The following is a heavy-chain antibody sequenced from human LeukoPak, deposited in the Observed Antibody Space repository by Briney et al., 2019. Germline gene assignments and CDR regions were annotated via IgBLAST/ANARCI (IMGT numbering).Heavy chain of an antibody. CDR3: AKDIWRSSWWPSQKLAVGGMDV. V-gene: IGHV3-23*01. Sequence: PGGSLRLSCAASGFTFSSYAMSWVRQAPGKGLEWVSAISGSGGSTYYADSVKGRFTISRDNLKNTLYLQMNSLRAEDTAVYYCAKDIWRSSWWPSQKLAVGGMDVWGQGTTVTVSS. J-gene: IGHJ6*02. CDR2: ISGSGGST. D-gene: IGHD6-13*01. CDR1: GFTFSSYA.